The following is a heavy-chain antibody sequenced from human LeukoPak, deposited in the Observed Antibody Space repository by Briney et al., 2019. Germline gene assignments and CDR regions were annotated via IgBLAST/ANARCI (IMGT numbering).Heavy chain of an antibody. Sequence: PGGSLRLSCAASGFXFSNYWMHWVRQAPGKGLVWVSRIIGDGSSTNYADSVKGRFTISRDNAMNTLYLQMNSLRVEDTAVYYCARDIRFGPWGQGTLVTVSS. CDR2: IIGDGSST. V-gene: IGHV3-74*01. CDR1: GFXFSNYW. J-gene: IGHJ5*02. CDR3: ARDIRFGP. D-gene: IGHD2-21*01.